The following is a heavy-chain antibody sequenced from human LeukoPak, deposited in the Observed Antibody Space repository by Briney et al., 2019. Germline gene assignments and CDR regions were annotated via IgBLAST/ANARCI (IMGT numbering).Heavy chain of an antibody. CDR2: IYYSGST. D-gene: IGHD4-11*01. Sequence: PSETLSLTCTVSGGSISSGGYYWSWIRQHPGKGLEWIGYIYYSGSTYYNPSLKSRVTISVDTSKNQFSLKLSSVTAADTAVYYCARLADDCGYDYSNYVRLHAFDIWGQGTMVTVSS. J-gene: IGHJ3*02. CDR3: ARLADDCGYDYSNYVRLHAFDI. CDR1: GGSISSGGYY. V-gene: IGHV4-31*03.